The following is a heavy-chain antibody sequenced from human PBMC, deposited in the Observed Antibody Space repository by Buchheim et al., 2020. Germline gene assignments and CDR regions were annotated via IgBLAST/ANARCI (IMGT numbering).Heavy chain of an antibody. Sequence: EVQLVESGGGSVQPGGSLRLSCAASGFTFSRYSMNWARQAPGKGLEWVSYMTSDEKTIYYTDSVKGRFTISRDNARHLLYLQMHSLRVDDTALYYCARSVQFGMDVWGQGTT. CDR3: ARSVQFGMDV. CDR2: MTSDEKTI. CDR1: GFTFSRYS. J-gene: IGHJ6*02. V-gene: IGHV3-48*01.